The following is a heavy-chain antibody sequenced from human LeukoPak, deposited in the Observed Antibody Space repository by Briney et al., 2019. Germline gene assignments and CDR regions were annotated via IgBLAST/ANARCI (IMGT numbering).Heavy chain of an antibody. CDR3: ARVYQSAEYYFDY. CDR2: IYYTGST. CDR1: GVSIDSYY. D-gene: IGHD2-2*01. Sequence: SETLSLTCTVSGVSIDSYYWSWIRQPPGKGLEWLGYIYYTGSTEYHPSLKSRVTISPHSSKNQCSLKLTSLTAADTAVYYCARVYQSAEYYFDYWGEGNLVSVSS. J-gene: IGHJ4*02. V-gene: IGHV4-59*01.